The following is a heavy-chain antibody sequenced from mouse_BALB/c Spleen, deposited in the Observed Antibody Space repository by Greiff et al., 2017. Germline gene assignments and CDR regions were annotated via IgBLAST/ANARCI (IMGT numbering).Heavy chain of an antibody. J-gene: IGHJ4*01. CDR2: IYPSDSYT. CDR3: TGGEAMDY. V-gene: IGHV1-69*02. CDR1: GYTFTSYW. Sequence: QVQLQQPGAELVRPGASVKLSCKASGYTFTSYWMNWVKQRPGQGLEWIGNIYPSDSYTNYNQKFKDKATLTADKSSSTAYMQLSSPTSEDSAVCYSTGGEAMDYWGQGTSVTVSS.